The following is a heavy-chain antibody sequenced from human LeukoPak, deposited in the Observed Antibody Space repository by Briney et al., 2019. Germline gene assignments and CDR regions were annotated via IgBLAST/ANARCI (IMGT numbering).Heavy chain of an antibody. J-gene: IGHJ3*02. CDR3: ASTRRRLDALDI. CDR2: IYYSGST. CDR1: GGSISIGGYC. Sequence: SQTLSLTCTVSGGSISIGGYCWSWIRQHPGKGLEWIGYIYYSGSTYYNPSLKRRVTISVDTSKNQFSLKLSSVTAADTAVYYCASTRRRLDALDIWGQGTMVTVSS. V-gene: IGHV4-31*03.